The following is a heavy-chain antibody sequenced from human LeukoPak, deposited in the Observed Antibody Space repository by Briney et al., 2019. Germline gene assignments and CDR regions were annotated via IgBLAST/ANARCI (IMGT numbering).Heavy chain of an antibody. V-gene: IGHV4-39*01. J-gene: IGHJ4*02. Sequence: SETLSLTCTVSGGSISSGSFYWGWIRQPPGKGLEWIGSIFYSGSTYYNPSLKSRVIISVDASKNQFSLKLSSVTAADTAVYYCGRSLNYYDSSGSNTGYYFDYWGQGTLVTVSS. CDR1: GGSISSGSFY. CDR2: IFYSGST. D-gene: IGHD3-22*01. CDR3: GRSLNYYDSSGSNTGYYFDY.